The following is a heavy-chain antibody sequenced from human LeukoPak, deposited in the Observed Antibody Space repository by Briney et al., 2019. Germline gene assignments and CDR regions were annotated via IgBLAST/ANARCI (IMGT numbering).Heavy chain of an antibody. Sequence: SETLSLTCAVYGGSFSGYYWSWIRQPPGKGLEWIGEINHSGSTNYNPSLKSRVTISVDTSKNQFSLELSSVTAADTAVYYCASQRITIFRGAFDIWGQGTLVTVSS. CDR1: GGSFSGYY. V-gene: IGHV4-34*01. D-gene: IGHD3-9*01. J-gene: IGHJ4*02. CDR3: ASQRITIFRGAFDI. CDR2: INHSGST.